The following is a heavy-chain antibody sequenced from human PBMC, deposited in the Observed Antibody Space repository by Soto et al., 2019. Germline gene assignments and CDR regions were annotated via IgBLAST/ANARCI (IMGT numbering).Heavy chain of an antibody. CDR1: GGSISSYY. D-gene: IGHD3-10*01. J-gene: IGHJ6*02. CDR2: VHHSWGS. Sequence: QVQLQESGPGLVKPSETLSLSCTVSGGSISSYYWSWIRQPPGKGMEWIGYVHHSWGSTYNPALPSRVAISLDTSKSQFSLKLTSVTAADTAVYYCARQGFGPLHGLVDVWGQGTKVTVSS. V-gene: IGHV4-59*08. CDR3: ARQGFGPLHGLVDV.